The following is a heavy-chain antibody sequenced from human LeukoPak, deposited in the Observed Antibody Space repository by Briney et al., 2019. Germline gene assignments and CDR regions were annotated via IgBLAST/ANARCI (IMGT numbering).Heavy chain of an antibody. CDR1: GYTFTSYG. CDR2: ISAYNGNT. Sequence: ASVKVSCKASGYTFTSYGISWVRQAPGQGLEWMGWISAYNGNTNYAQKLQGRVTMTTDTSTSTAYMELRSLRSEDTAVYYCARANTAVTTYYYYYGMDVWGQGTTVTVSS. CDR3: ARANTAVTTYYYYYGMDV. V-gene: IGHV1-18*01. D-gene: IGHD4-17*01. J-gene: IGHJ6*02.